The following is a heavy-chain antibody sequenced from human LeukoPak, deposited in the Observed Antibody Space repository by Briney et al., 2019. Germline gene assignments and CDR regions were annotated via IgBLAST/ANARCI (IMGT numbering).Heavy chain of an antibody. CDR3: AREGGSSPAANWFDP. Sequence: SETLSLTCTVSGGSISSYYWSWIRQPPGKGLEWIGYIYYSGSTNYNPSLKSRVTISVDTSKNQFSLKLSSVTAAATAVYYCAREGGSSPAANWFDPWGQGTLVTVSS. CDR1: GGSISSYY. J-gene: IGHJ5*02. V-gene: IGHV4-59*01. CDR2: IYYSGST. D-gene: IGHD6-13*01.